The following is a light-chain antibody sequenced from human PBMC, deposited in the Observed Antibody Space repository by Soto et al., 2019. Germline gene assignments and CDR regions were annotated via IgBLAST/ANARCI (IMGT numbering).Light chain of an antibody. CDR1: SSDVGGYDY. Sequence: QSALTQPSSVSGSPGQSITISCTGTSSDVGGYDYVSWYQRHPGKAPKLMVFEISNRPSGVSYRFSGSKSGNTASLTISGLQAEDEADYFCSSYSISTAYLFGTGTKVTVL. CDR2: EIS. CDR3: SSYSISTAYL. V-gene: IGLV2-14*01. J-gene: IGLJ1*01.